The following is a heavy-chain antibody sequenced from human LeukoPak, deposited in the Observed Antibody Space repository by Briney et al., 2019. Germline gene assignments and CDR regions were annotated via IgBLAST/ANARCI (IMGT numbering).Heavy chain of an antibody. CDR1: GFTFSNYA. J-gene: IGHJ5*01. D-gene: IGHD6-13*01. CDR3: TQEPSPYSSSWFNS. Sequence: PGGSLRLSCAASGFTFSNYAMSWVRQAPGKGLEWVSAISGSGDSTWYADSVKGRFTVSRDKFKNTLYVQMNSLRAEDTATYYCTQEPSPYSSSWFNSWGQGTLVTVSS. V-gene: IGHV3-23*01. CDR2: ISGSGDST.